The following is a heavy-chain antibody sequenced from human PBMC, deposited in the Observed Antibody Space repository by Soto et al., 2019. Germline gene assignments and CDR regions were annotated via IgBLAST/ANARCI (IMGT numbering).Heavy chain of an antibody. D-gene: IGHD3-10*01. Sequence: QVQLVQSGAEMKKPGSSVKVSCQSSGGTFNTYAMNWVRQAPGQGPERMGEISPMSGAANYAPKFQGRVTITADESTGTSYMQLSSLTSEDTALYFCAREVQVHTPAFVYWGQGTLVTVSS. CDR1: GGTFNTYA. V-gene: IGHV1-69*19. J-gene: IGHJ4*02. CDR2: ISPMSGAA. CDR3: AREVQVHTPAFVY.